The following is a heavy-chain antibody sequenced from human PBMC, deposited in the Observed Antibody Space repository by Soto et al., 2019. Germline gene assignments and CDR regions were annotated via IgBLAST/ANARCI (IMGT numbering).Heavy chain of an antibody. D-gene: IGHD3-10*01. CDR3: AGDLCPLGSGSPCPNFGLAL. CDR1: GYTFTGHY. Sequence: ASVKVSCKASGYTFTGHYMHWVRQVSGKGLEYLGWLNSDNGGAYSAPKFQGRVTFTRDTATTTAYMELSGLRPDDTAVYFCAGDLCPLGSGSPCPNFGLALWGQGTTVPVS. J-gene: IGHJ6*02. V-gene: IGHV1-2*02. CDR2: LNSDNGGA.